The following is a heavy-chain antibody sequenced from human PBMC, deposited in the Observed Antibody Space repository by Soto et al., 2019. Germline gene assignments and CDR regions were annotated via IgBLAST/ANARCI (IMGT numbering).Heavy chain of an antibody. V-gene: IGHV1-2*04. D-gene: IGHD6-19*01. CDR2: INPSGGGT. J-gene: IGHJ6*02. Sequence: ASVKVSCKASGYTFTSYYMHWVRQAPGQGLEWMGIINPSGGGTNYAQKFQGWVTMTRDTSISTAYMELSRLRSDDTAVYYCARDYSSGPYYYGMDVWGQGTTVTVSS. CDR1: GYTFTSYY. CDR3: ARDYSSGPYYYGMDV.